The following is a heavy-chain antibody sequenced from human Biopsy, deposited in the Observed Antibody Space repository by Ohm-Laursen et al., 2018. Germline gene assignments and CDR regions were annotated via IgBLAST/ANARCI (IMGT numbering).Heavy chain of an antibody. CDR3: ARGDYFDSNGYFWFDP. CDR1: GGSISSGGSY. V-gene: IGHV4-31*01. CDR2: IFNSANT. Sequence: PSQTLSLTCTVSGGSISSGGSYWSWIRQRPGKGLEWIGYIFNSANTYYIPSLKNLITISGDTSKNQFSLKLNSVTAADTAVYYCARGDYFDSNGYFWFDPWGQGTLVTVSS. J-gene: IGHJ5*02. D-gene: IGHD3-22*01.